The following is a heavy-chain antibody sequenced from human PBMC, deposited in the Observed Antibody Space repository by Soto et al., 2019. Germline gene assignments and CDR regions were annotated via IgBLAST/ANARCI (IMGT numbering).Heavy chain of an antibody. Sequence: GGSLRLSCAASGFTFSSYAMSWVRPAPGKGLEWVSAISGSAGSTYYADSVKGRFTISRDNSKNTLYLQMNSLRAEDTAVYYCAKVIAGYATYYYYYGMDVWGQGTTVTVSS. V-gene: IGHV3-23*01. CDR2: ISGSAGST. CDR3: AKVIAGYATYYYYYGMDV. D-gene: IGHD3-16*01. J-gene: IGHJ6*02. CDR1: GFTFSSYA.